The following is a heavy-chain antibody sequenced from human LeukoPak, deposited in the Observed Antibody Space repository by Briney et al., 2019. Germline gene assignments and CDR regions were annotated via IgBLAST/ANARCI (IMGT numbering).Heavy chain of an antibody. J-gene: IGHJ4*02. V-gene: IGHV3-23*01. D-gene: IGHD2-15*01. Sequence: GVSVRLSCAASGLTFSSYAMIWVRHAPGKGLEWVSAISCSGCSTFYADSAKGRLTISRDNSKNTLYLQMNRLRAEDTAVYYCAKDGGYIGYCSGGSCYDFDYWGQGTMVTVSS. CDR1: GLTFSSYA. CDR2: ISCSGCST. CDR3: AKDGGYIGYCSGGSCYDFDY.